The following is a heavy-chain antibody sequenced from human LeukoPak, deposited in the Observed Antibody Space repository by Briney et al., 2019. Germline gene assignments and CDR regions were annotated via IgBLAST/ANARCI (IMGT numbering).Heavy chain of an antibody. Sequence: GGSLRLSCADSGFILSDHYMDWVRQAPGKGLEWLGRSRDKASSYTTEYAASVKGRFTISRDDSKNSLYLQMDSLKTEDTAMYYCARGPFCSGGSCSSGYFDYWGQGILVTVSS. D-gene: IGHD2-15*01. CDR3: ARGPFCSGGSCSSGYFDY. V-gene: IGHV3-72*01. CDR2: SRDKASSYTT. CDR1: GFILSDHY. J-gene: IGHJ4*02.